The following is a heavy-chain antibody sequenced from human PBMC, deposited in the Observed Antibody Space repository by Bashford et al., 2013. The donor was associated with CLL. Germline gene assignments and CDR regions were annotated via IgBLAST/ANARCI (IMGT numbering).Heavy chain of an antibody. D-gene: IGHD4-17*01. Sequence: SETLSLTCTVSGGSINNARYYWSWIRQLPGKGLEWIGYIYYSGSTSYNPSLKSRVAISVDTSKNQFSLKLSSVTAADTAVYYCAKMSWDDFGDYWGRGTLVTVSS. CDR1: GGSINNARYY. CDR2: IYYSGST. CDR3: AKMSWDDFGDY. V-gene: IGHV4-31*03. J-gene: IGHJ4*02.